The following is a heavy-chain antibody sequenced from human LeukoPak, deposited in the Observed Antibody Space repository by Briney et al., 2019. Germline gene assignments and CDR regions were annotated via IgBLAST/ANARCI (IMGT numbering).Heavy chain of an antibody. D-gene: IGHD4-17*01. CDR1: GGSISSSSYY. Sequence: PSETLSLTRTVSGGSISSSSYYWGWIRQPPGKGLEWIGSTYYSGSTYYNPSLKSRVTISVDTSENQFSLKLSSVTAADTAVYYCARRSTVTKAFDIWGQGTMVTVSS. V-gene: IGHV4-39*01. CDR2: TYYSGST. CDR3: ARRSTVTKAFDI. J-gene: IGHJ3*02.